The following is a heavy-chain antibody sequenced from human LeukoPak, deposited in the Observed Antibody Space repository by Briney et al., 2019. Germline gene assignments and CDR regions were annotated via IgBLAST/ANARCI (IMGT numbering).Heavy chain of an antibody. CDR2: ISGSGGST. V-gene: IGHV3-23*01. D-gene: IGHD3-22*01. Sequence: TGGSLRLSCAASGFTFSSYAMSWVRQAPGKGLEWVSAISGSGGSTYYADSVKGRFTISRDNSKNTLYLQMNSLRAEDTAVYYCAKAVTMIVVVNNYFDYWGQGTLVTVSS. CDR1: GFTFSSYA. J-gene: IGHJ4*02. CDR3: AKAVTMIVVVNNYFDY.